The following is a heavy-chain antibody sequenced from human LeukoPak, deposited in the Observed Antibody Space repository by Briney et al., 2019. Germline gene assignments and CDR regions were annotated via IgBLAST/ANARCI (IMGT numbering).Heavy chain of an antibody. Sequence: GASVKVSCKASGYTFTDYYIHWVRQAPGQGLEWMGWINPHSGGTNYAQKFQGRVTMTRDTSISTVYMEVSRLRSDDTAVYYCARDSSYSSSLYYFEYWGQGTLVTVSS. CDR3: ARDSSYSSSLYYFEY. D-gene: IGHD6-6*01. J-gene: IGHJ4*02. CDR2: INPHSGGT. CDR1: GYTFTDYY. V-gene: IGHV1-2*02.